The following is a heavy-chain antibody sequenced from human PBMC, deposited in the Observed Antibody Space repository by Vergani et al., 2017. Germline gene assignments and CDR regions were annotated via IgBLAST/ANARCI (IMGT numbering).Heavy chain of an antibody. J-gene: IGHJ6*02. CDR1: GGSISSGGYY. Sequence: QVQLQESGPGLVKPSQTLSLTCTVSGGSISSGGYYWSWIRQHPGKGLEWIGYIYYSGSTYYNPSLKSRVTISVDTSKNQFFLKLSSVTAADTAVYYCARDRRVTPPIYYYGMDVWGQGTTVTVSS. D-gene: IGHD2-21*02. V-gene: IGHV4-31*03. CDR2: IYYSGST. CDR3: ARDRRVTPPIYYYGMDV.